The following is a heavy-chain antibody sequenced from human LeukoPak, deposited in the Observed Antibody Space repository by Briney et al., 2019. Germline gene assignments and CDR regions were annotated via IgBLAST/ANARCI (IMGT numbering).Heavy chain of an antibody. CDR2: IRSKAYGGTT. CDR1: GFTFSDYN. V-gene: IGHV3-49*03. CDR3: TRDGVSDYVWSQSCDY. D-gene: IGHD3-16*01. Sequence: PGGSLRLSCAASGFTFSDYNMRWIRQAPGKGVEWVGFIRSKAYGGTTEYAASVKGRFTISRDDSKSIAYLQMNSLKTEDTAVYYCTRDGVSDYVWSQSCDYWGQGTLVTVSS. J-gene: IGHJ4*02.